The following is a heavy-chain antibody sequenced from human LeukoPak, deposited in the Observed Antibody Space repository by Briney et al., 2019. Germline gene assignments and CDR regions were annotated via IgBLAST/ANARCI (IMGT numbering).Heavy chain of an antibody. D-gene: IGHD3-16*02. CDR3: ARPLGAYYDYVWGSYPKEDYFDY. J-gene: IGHJ4*02. Sequence: ASVKVSCKASGYTFTSYAMHWVRQAPGQRLEWMGWINAGNGNTKYSQKFQGRVTITRDTSANTAYMELSSLRSEDTAVYYCARPLGAYYDYVWGSYPKEDYFDYWGQGTLVTVSS. V-gene: IGHV1-3*01. CDR2: INAGNGNT. CDR1: GYTFTSYA.